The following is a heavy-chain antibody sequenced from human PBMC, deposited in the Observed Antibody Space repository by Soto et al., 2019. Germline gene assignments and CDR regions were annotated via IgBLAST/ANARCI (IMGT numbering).Heavy chain of an antibody. V-gene: IGHV4-34*01. J-gene: IGHJ6*02. CDR3: ARTGGMDV. CDR1: GGSFSGYY. Sequence: QVQLQQWGAGLLKPSETLSLTCAVYGGSFSGYYWSWLRQPPGKWPEWIGEINHSGNTKYTPSLESRVTISVDTSKNQVSLKLNSVSAADTAVYYCARTGGMDVWSQGATVTVSS. CDR2: INHSGNT.